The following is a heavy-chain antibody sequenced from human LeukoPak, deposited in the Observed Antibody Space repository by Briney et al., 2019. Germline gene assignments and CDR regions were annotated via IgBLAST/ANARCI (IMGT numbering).Heavy chain of an antibody. D-gene: IGHD6-13*01. CDR2: IHYSGST. CDR1: GDSISSYY. V-gene: IGHV4-59*01. CDR3: AREVVAAAGTVDY. Sequence: PSETLSLTCTVSGDSISSYYWSWIRQPPGKGLEWIGSIHYSGSTNYNPSLKSRVTISVDTSKNQFSLILSSVTTADTAVYYCAREVVAAAGTVDYWGQGTLVTVSS. J-gene: IGHJ4*02.